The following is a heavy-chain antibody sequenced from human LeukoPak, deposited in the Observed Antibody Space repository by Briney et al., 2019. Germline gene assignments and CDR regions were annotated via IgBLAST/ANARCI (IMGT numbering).Heavy chain of an antibody. CDR2: IYYSGST. CDR1: GGSISSGGYY. J-gene: IGHJ6*02. V-gene: IGHV4-31*03. Sequence: PSETLSLTCTVSGGSISSGGYYWSWLRQHPGKGLEWIGYIYYSGSTYYNPSLKSRVTISVDTSKNQFSLKLSSVTAADTAVYYCARDSSQGHYYYGMDVWGQGTTVTVSS. CDR3: ARDSSQGHYYYGMDV.